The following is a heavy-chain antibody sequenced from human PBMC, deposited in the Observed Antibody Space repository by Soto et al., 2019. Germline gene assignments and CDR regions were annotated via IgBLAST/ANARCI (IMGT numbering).Heavy chain of an antibody. J-gene: IGHJ3*02. CDR2: ISGSGGST. CDR3: AKDKVILWFGELFAFDI. V-gene: IGHV3-23*01. D-gene: IGHD3-10*01. Sequence: EVQLLESGGGLVQPGGSLRLSCAASGFTFSSYAMSWVRQAPGKGLEWVSAISGSGGSTYYADSVKGRFTISRDNSKNTLYLQMNSLRAEDTAVYYCAKDKVILWFGELFAFDIWGQGTMVTVSS. CDR1: GFTFSSYA.